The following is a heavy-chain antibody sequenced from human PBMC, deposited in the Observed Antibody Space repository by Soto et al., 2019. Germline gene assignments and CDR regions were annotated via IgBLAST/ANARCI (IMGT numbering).Heavy chain of an antibody. CDR1: GFTFSSYS. Sequence: QVQLVESGGGVVQPGTSLRLSCAASGFTFSSYSMNWVRQAPGRGLEWVAVISYDETKRYYGDSVKGRFSISRDTAKNTLYLQMNSLRAEDTAVYYCARRIALSGLDYWGQGTRVTVSS. CDR2: ISYDETKR. D-gene: IGHD6-19*01. J-gene: IGHJ4*02. CDR3: ARRIALSGLDY. V-gene: IGHV3-30-3*01.